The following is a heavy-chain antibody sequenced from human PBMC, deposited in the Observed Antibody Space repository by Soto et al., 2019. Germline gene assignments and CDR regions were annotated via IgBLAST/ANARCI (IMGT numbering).Heavy chain of an antibody. Sequence: GASVKVSCKASGYTFTSHAMHWVRQAPGQRLEWMGWINAGNGNTKCSQKFQGRVTITRDTSATTAYMELSSLRSDDTAVYYCARDDDSSGYGRSDYWGQGTLVTVSS. CDR3: ARDDDSSGYGRSDY. CDR1: GYTFTSHA. D-gene: IGHD3-22*01. J-gene: IGHJ4*02. V-gene: IGHV1-3*01. CDR2: INAGNGNT.